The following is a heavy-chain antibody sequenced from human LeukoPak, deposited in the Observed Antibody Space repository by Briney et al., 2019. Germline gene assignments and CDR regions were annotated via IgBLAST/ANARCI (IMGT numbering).Heavy chain of an antibody. CDR3: ARGQAPVWEIFGVVINGGYFDY. Sequence: GASVKVSCKASGGTFSSYAISWVRQAPGQGLEWMGGIIPIFGTANYAQKFQGRVTITADESTSTAYMELSSLRSEDTAVYYCARGQAPVWEIFGVVINGGYFDYWGQGTLVTVSS. CDR1: GGTFSSYA. CDR2: IIPIFGTA. J-gene: IGHJ4*02. V-gene: IGHV1-69*13. D-gene: IGHD3-3*01.